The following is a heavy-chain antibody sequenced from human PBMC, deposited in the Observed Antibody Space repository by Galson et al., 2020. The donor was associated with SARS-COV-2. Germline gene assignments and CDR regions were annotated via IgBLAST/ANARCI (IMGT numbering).Heavy chain of an antibody. CDR3: AKGGFTMIVVVDLLFDY. J-gene: IGHJ4*02. CDR1: GFTFSSYA. V-gene: IGHV3-23*01. D-gene: IGHD3-22*01. Sequence: GGSLRLSCAASGFTFSSYAMSWVRQAPGKGLEWVSAISGSGGSTYYADSVKGRFTISRDNSKNTLYLQMNSLRAEDTAVYYCAKGGFTMIVVVDLLFDYWGQGTLVTVSS. CDR2: ISGSGGST.